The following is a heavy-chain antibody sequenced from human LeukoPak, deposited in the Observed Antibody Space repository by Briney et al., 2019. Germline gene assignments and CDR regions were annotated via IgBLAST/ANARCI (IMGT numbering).Heavy chain of an antibody. CDR1: GFTFSSYG. CDR3: AKSPAALYYFDY. CDR2: IRYDGSNK. D-gene: IGHD6-25*01. V-gene: IGHV3-30*02. J-gene: IGHJ4*02. Sequence: GGSLRLSCAASGFTFSSYGMHWVRRAPGKGLEWVAFIRYDGSNKYYADSVKGRFTISRDNSKNTLYLQMNSLRAEDTAVYYCAKSPAALYYFDYWGQGTLVTVSS.